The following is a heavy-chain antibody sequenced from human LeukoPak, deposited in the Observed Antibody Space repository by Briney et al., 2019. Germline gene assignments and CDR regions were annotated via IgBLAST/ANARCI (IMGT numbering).Heavy chain of an antibody. J-gene: IGHJ4*02. CDR1: VCTFGRYW. CDR2: INEDGGEK. Sequence: GSLRCSSAGSVCTFGRYWMNWVRPAPGKRLEWVANINEDGGEKNYVDSVKGRFTISRDNAKNSLYLQMNSLRTEDTAVYYCARDRAMDDYWGQGTLVIVSS. CDR3: ARDRAMDDY. D-gene: IGHD5-18*01. V-gene: IGHV3-7*01.